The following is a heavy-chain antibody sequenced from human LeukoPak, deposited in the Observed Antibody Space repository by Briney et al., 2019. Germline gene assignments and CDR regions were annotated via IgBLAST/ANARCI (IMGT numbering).Heavy chain of an antibody. D-gene: IGHD4-23*01. V-gene: IGHV3-33*06. Sequence: PGRSLRLSCAASGFTFSSYGMHWVRQAPGKGLEWVAVIWYDGSNKYYADSVKGRFTISRDNSKNTLYLQMNSLRAEDTAVYYCAKGQSYGGNEYFQHWGQGTLVTVSS. CDR3: AKGQSYGGNEYFQH. J-gene: IGHJ1*01. CDR2: IWYDGSNK. CDR1: GFTFSSYG.